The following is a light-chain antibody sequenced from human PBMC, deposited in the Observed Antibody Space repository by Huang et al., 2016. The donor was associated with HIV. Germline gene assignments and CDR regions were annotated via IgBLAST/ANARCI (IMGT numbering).Light chain of an antibody. J-gene: IGKJ2*01. CDR2: GAS. Sequence: DIQMTQSPSSLSASVGDRVTITCRASQSISTYLNWYQQRPGKAPQRLIYGASSLQSGVPSRFSGSGSGTDFTLTISSLQPEDFATYYCQQSHSTMYAFGQGTKLGIK. V-gene: IGKV1-39*01. CDR3: QQSHSTMYA. CDR1: QSISTY.